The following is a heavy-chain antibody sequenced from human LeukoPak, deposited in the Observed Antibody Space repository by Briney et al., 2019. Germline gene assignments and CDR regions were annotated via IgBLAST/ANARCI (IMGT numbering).Heavy chain of an antibody. V-gene: IGHV3-23*01. Sequence: PGGSLRLSXAASGFTFDDYGMSWVRQAPGKGLEWVSAISGSGGSTYYADSVKGRFTISRDNSKNTLYLQMNSLRAEDTAVYYCANDIPSIAAPHWGQGTLVTVSS. J-gene: IGHJ4*02. CDR3: ANDIPSIAAPH. CDR2: ISGSGGST. D-gene: IGHD6-6*01. CDR1: GFTFDDYG.